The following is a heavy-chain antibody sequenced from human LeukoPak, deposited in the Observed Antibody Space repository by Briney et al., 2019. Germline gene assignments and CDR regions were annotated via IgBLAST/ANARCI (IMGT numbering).Heavy chain of an antibody. Sequence: SETLSLTCTVSGGSIRSYYWSWIRQPPGKGLEWIGYIYYSGSTNYNPSLESRVTISVDTSKNQFSLKLSSVTAADTAVYYCARDLGYYWGQGTLVTVSS. CDR3: ARDLGYY. V-gene: IGHV4-59*01. CDR2: IYYSGST. CDR1: GGSIRSYY. J-gene: IGHJ4*02. D-gene: IGHD3-10*01.